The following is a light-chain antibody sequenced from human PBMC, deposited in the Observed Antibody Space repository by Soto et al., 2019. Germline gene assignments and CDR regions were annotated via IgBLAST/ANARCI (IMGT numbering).Light chain of an antibody. J-gene: IGLJ3*02. CDR2: DNN. CDR1: NSNIGNNY. V-gene: IGLV1-51*01. Sequence: QSVLTQPPSVSAAPGQKVTISCSGSNSNIGNNYVSWYQQLPGTAPKLVIFDNNQRASGIPDRFSGSKSGTSATLDITGLQTGDEAAYYCGTWDGSLSAGVFGGGTKLTVL. CDR3: GTWDGSLSAGV.